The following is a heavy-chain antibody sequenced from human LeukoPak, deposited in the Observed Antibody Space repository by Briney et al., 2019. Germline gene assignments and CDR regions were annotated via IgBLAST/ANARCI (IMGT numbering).Heavy chain of an antibody. CDR3: ARGTYSLVRGVYYYYGMNV. D-gene: IGHD3-10*01. V-gene: IGHV3-66*01. Sequence: PGGSLRLSCADSGFTANNNYMSWVRQGPGKGLEWVSVIYSGGSTNYADSVKGRFTVSRDSSKNTLYLQMNSLRAEDTAVYYCARGTYSLVRGVYYYYGMNVWGQGTTVTVSS. CDR1: GFTANNNY. CDR2: IYSGGST. J-gene: IGHJ6*02.